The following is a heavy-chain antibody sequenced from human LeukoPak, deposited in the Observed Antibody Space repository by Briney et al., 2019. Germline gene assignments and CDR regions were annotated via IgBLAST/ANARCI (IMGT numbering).Heavy chain of an antibody. CDR3: AKNAAFGLLDY. Sequence: GGSLRLSCAASGFTFSNYAMSWVRQAPGRGLEWVSTISGSGGSTYYADSLKGRFTISRDNSKNTLYLQMNSLRAEDTAIYYCAKNAAFGLLDYWGQGTLVTVSS. D-gene: IGHD6-13*01. J-gene: IGHJ4*02. V-gene: IGHV3-23*01. CDR2: ISGSGGST. CDR1: GFTFSNYA.